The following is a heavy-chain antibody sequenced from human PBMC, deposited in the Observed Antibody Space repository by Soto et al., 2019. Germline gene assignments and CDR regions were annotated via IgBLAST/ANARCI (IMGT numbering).Heavy chain of an antibody. CDR3: ARDVVRSIGGDS. CDR1: GYTFGIVG. Sequence: ASVKVSCKATGYTFGIVGINWVRQAPGQRLEWMGWISPYNGNTNTAQNFQGRVTMTTDTSTSTAYMELRSLSSGDTAVYYCARDVVRSIGGDSWGQGTLVTVS. J-gene: IGHJ4*02. V-gene: IGHV1-18*01. D-gene: IGHD3-16*01. CDR2: ISPYNGNT.